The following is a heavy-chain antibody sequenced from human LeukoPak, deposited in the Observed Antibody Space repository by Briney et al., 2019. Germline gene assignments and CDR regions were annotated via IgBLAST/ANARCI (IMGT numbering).Heavy chain of an antibody. D-gene: IGHD1-26*01. CDR2: ISYTGGT. J-gene: IGHJ4*02. V-gene: IGHV4-31*03. CDR1: GGSIISGGHY. Sequence: SATLSLTCSVSGGSIISGGHYWRWIRQSPGRGLESIGHISYTGGTFFNPSLMGRVTLSLDTSKNLFSLNVNSVTVADTAVYYCATSEWEYYYFDYWGQGTLVTVSS. CDR3: ATSEWEYYYFDY.